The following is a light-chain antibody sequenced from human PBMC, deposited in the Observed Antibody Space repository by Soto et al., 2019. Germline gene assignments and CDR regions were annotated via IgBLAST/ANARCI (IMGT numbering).Light chain of an antibody. J-gene: IGLJ1*01. CDR1: SSDVGGYNY. V-gene: IGLV2-8*01. CDR3: SSYAGSNNYV. CDR2: EVS. Sequence: QSALTQPPSGSGSPGQSVTISCTGTSSDVGGYNYVSWYQQHPGKAPKLMIYEVSKRPSGVPDRFSGSKSGNTASLTVSGLQAEDEADYYCSSYAGSNNYVFGTGTKVT.